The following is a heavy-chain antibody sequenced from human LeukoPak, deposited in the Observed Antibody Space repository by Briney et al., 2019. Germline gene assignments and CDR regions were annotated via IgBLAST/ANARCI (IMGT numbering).Heavy chain of an antibody. CDR3: ELGYCGSTSCPKRGY. D-gene: IGHD2-2*01. CDR1: GFTFSTYA. CDR2: ISGSGDST. Sequence: GGSLRLSCAASGFTFSTYAMSWVRKPPGQGLEWVSAISGSGDSTYYADSVKGRFTISRDNSKNTLYLQMNSLRAEDTAVYYCELGYCGSTSCPKRGYWGQGTLVTVSS. V-gene: IGHV3-23*01. J-gene: IGHJ4*02.